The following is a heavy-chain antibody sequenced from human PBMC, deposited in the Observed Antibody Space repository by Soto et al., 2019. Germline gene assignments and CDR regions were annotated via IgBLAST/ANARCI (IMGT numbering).Heavy chain of an antibody. D-gene: IGHD6-25*01. CDR2: FSRSGDT. CDR3: AREVKQRLGYYYIGLDV. J-gene: IGHJ6*02. Sequence: QVQLQESGPGLVKPSETVSLTCGVSGDFIRGFYWSWFRQPAGGGRAWIGRFSRSGDTDYNPSLRRRLTMGSDTSKSQFALRLISVTAADPAVYYCAREVKQRLGYYYIGLDVWGQGTTVTVSS. CDR1: GDFIRGFY. V-gene: IGHV4-4*07.